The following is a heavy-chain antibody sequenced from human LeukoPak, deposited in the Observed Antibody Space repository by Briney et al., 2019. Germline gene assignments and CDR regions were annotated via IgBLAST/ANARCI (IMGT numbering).Heavy chain of an antibody. D-gene: IGHD4-11*01. CDR1: GFTFSSYA. V-gene: IGHV3-23*01. J-gene: IGHJ4*02. Sequence: GGSLRLSCAASGFTFSSYAMSWVRHAPGEGLEWVSSIIGSGGSTYYADSVKGRFTISRDNSKNTLYLQMNSLRDEETAVYYCAKDGVYSNYGYWGQGTLVTVSS. CDR3: AKDGVYSNYGY. CDR2: IIGSGGST.